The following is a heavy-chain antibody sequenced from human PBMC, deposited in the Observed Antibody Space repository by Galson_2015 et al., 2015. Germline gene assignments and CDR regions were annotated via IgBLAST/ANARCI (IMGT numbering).Heavy chain of an antibody. CDR3: ARDRGRGLRFLEWLSNGMDV. J-gene: IGHJ6*02. CDR1: GYTFTSYG. Sequence: SVKVSCKASGYTFTSYGISWVRQAPGQGLEWMGWISAYNGNTNYAQKLQGRVTMTTDTSTSTAYMELRSLRSDDTAVYYCARDRGRGLRFLEWLSNGMDVWGQGTTVTVSS. CDR2: ISAYNGNT. D-gene: IGHD3-3*01. V-gene: IGHV1-18*01.